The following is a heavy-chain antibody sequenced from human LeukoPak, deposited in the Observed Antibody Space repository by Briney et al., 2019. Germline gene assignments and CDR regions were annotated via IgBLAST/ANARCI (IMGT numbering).Heavy chain of an antibody. V-gene: IGHV4-61*01. CDR3: ARDSMITFGGVIVEYYFDY. CDR1: GGSVSSGSYY. D-gene: IGHD3-16*02. J-gene: IGHJ4*02. Sequence: SETLSLTCTVSGGSVSSGSYYWSWIRQPPGKGLEWIGYIYYSGSTNYNPSLKSRVTISVDTSKNQFSLKLSSMTAADTAVYYCARDSMITFGGVIVEYYFDYWGQGTLVTVSS. CDR2: IYYSGST.